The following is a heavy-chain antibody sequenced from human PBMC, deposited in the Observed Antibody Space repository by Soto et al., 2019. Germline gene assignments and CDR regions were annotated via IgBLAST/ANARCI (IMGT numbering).Heavy chain of an antibody. CDR1: GGTFSTYA. CDR3: ASGQLLWIRRINHCYSS. CDR2: IIPMFGTA. V-gene: IGHV1-69*12. Sequence: QVQLVQSGAEVKKPESSVKVSCKAPGGTFSTYAISWVRQAPGQGLEWMGGIIPMFGTAYYAQRFQDRVTITADESTNTVSMELNRLRSEDLAVYFCASGQLLWIRRINHCYSSWGQGTLVTVSS. D-gene: IGHD5-18*01. J-gene: IGHJ4*02.